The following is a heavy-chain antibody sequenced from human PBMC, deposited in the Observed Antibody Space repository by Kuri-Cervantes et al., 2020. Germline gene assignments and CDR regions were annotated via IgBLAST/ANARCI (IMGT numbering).Heavy chain of an antibody. CDR2: INHSGST. J-gene: IGHJ4*02. D-gene: IGHD3-9*01. CDR1: GGSISSSSYY. Sequence: SETLSLTCTVSGGSISSSSYYWGWIRQPPGKGLEWIGEINHSGSTNYNPSLKSRVTISVDTSKNQFSLKLSSVIAADTAVYYCAREDRDYDILTGYTGYYFDYWGQGTLVTVSS. CDR3: AREDRDYDILTGYTGYYFDY. V-gene: IGHV4-39*07.